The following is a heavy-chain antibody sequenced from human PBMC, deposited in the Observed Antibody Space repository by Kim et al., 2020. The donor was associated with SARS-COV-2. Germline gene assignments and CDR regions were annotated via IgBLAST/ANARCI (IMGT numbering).Heavy chain of an antibody. CDR3: TMAVADYFYNWFDP. J-gene: IGHJ5*02. Sequence: GGSLRLSCTASGFTFGDYAMSWFRQAPGKGLEWVGFIRSKAYGGTTEYAASVKGRFTISRDDSKSIAYLQMNSLKTEDTAVYYCTMAVADYFYNWFDPWGQGTLVTVSS. CDR1: GFTFGDYA. V-gene: IGHV3-49*03. CDR2: IRSKAYGGTT. D-gene: IGHD6-19*01.